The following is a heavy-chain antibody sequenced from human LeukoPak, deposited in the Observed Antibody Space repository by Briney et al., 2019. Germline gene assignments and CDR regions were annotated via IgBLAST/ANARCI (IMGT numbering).Heavy chain of an antibody. D-gene: IGHD3-10*01. CDR2: INPNSGGT. CDR3: ARAPPITRGPFDP. Sequence: SVKVSCKASGYTFTGYYMHWVRQAPGQGLEWMGWINPNSGGTIYAQKFQGRVTMTRDTSISTVYMELSRLRSDDTAVYYCARAPPITRGPFDPWGQGTLVTVSS. V-gene: IGHV1-2*02. CDR1: GYTFTGYY. J-gene: IGHJ5*02.